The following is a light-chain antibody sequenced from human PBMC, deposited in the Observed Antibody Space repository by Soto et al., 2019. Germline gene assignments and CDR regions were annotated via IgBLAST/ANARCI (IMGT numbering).Light chain of an antibody. Sequence: IVLPQSPGTLSLSPGERATLSCRASQSLSSSYLVWYQQKPGQAPRLLIYGASSRATGIPDRFSGSGSGTDFTLTISRLEPEDFAVYYCQHYGNTPPSVTFGPGTKVDIK. CDR2: GAS. CDR1: QSLSSSY. CDR3: QHYGNTPPSVT. V-gene: IGKV3-20*01. J-gene: IGKJ3*01.